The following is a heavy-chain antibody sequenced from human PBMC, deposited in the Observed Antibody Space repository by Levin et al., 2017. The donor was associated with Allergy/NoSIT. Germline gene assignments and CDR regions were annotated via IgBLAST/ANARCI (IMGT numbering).Heavy chain of an antibody. CDR3: AIQAAAGTS. V-gene: IGHV3-30*03. D-gene: IGHD6-13*01. J-gene: IGHJ5*02. Sequence: PGGSLRLSCAASGFTLSNFGIHWVRQAPGKGLEWVAVISHDGSDKYYTDSVKGRFTISRDNSKNTLYLEMNSLRPEDTAMYYCAIQAAAGTSWGQGTVVTVSP. CDR2: ISHDGSDK. CDR1: GFTLSNFG.